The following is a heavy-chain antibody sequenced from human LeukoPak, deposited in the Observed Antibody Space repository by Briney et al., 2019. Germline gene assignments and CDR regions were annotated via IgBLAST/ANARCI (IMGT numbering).Heavy chain of an antibody. J-gene: IGHJ6*02. D-gene: IGHD3-22*01. V-gene: IGHV3-11*05. CDR2: ISSSSSYT. Sequence: PGGSLRLSCAASGFTFSDYYMSWIRQAPGKGLEWVSYISSSSSYTNYADSVKGRFTISRDNAKNSLYLQMNSLRAEDTAVYYCARDHYDSSGYYYAYYYYGMDVWGQGTTVTVSS. CDR1: GFTFSDYY. CDR3: ARDHYDSSGYYYAYYYYGMDV.